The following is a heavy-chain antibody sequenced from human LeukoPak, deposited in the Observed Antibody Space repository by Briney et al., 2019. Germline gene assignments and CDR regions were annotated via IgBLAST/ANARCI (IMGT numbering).Heavy chain of an antibody. D-gene: IGHD3-10*01. CDR3: ARGGYGSGSPGY. CDR2: INRNGGST. CDR1: GFNFGDYG. J-gene: IGHJ4*02. Sequence: GGSLRLSCAASGFNFGDYGMSWVRQAPGKGLEWVSAINRNGGSTGYADSVKGRFTISRDNSKNSLYLQMNSLRAEDTALYYCARGGYGSGSPGYWGQGTLVTVSS. V-gene: IGHV3-20*04.